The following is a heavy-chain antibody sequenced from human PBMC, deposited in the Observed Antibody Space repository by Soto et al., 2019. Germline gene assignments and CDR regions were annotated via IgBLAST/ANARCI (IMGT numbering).Heavy chain of an antibody. D-gene: IGHD5-12*01. V-gene: IGHV4-59*08. Sequence: SETLSLTCSVSGGSISSYYWSWIRQPPGKGLEWLGYIYYSGSTYYNPSLKSRVTISVDTSKNQFSLKLSSVTAADTAVYYCATHNLRGYNLHVDYWGQGTLVTVSS. CDR3: ATHNLRGYNLHVDY. J-gene: IGHJ4*02. CDR1: GGSISSYY. CDR2: IYYSGST.